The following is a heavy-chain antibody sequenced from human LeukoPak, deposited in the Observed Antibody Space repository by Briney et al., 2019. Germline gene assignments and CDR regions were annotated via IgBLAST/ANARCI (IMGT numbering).Heavy chain of an antibody. CDR2: IYYSGST. Sequence: SETLSLTCTVSGGSISSYYWSWIRQPPGKGLEWIAYIYYSGSTNYNPSLKSRVTISVDTSKNQFSLKLSSVTAADTAVYYCAGWLSAVDYWGQGTLVTVSS. J-gene: IGHJ4*02. D-gene: IGHD5-12*01. V-gene: IGHV4-59*01. CDR1: GGSISSYY. CDR3: AGWLSAVDY.